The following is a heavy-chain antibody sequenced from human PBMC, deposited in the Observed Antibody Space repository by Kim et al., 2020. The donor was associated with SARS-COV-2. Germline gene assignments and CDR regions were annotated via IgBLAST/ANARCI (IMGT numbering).Heavy chain of an antibody. J-gene: IGHJ3*02. CDR1: AISFGDYG. D-gene: IGHD2-15*01. CDR3: ARDLKPSYSHAPDI. CDR2: IWWNGKNK. V-gene: IGHV3-33*01. Sequence: GGSLRLSCAASAISFGDYGMHWVRQAPGKGLEWVAIIWWNGKNKFYADSVKGRFTISRDNSKHILYLEMNSLRAEDTAIYYCARDLKPSYSHAPDIWGQGTMVTVSS.